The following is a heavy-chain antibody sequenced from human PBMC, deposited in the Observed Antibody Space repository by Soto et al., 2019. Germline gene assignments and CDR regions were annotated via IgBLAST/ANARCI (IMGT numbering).Heavy chain of an antibody. CDR1: GGTFSSYT. J-gene: IGHJ6*03. V-gene: IGHV1-69*02. D-gene: IGHD3-10*01. Sequence: ASVKVSCKASGGTFSSYTISWVRQAPGQGLEWMGRIIPILGIANYAQKFQGRVTITADKSTSTAYMELSSLRSEDTAVYYCARGGQITMVRGGDYYYYYYMDVWGKGTTVTVSS. CDR2: IIPILGIA. CDR3: ARGGQITMVRGGDYYYYYYMDV.